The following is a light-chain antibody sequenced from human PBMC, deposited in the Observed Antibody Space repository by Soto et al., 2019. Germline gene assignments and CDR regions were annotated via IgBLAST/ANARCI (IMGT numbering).Light chain of an antibody. V-gene: IGKV1-8*01. CDR3: QHYYNYPRT. CDR2: AAS. J-gene: IGKJ1*01. Sequence: AIRMTQSPSSLSASTGDRVTIPCRASQDIGTYLAWYQQKPGKAPKLLIYAASSLQSGVPSRFSGSGSGTDFTLTISWLQSEDFATYSCQHYYNYPRTIGKGTKVDIK. CDR1: QDIGTY.